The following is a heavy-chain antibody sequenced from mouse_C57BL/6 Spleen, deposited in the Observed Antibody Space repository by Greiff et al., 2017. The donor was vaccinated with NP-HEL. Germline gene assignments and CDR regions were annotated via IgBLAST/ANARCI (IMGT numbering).Heavy chain of an antibody. CDR1: GFNIKDDY. CDR3: TRGLGRGLYYFDY. Sequence: EVKLQQSGAELVRPGASVKLSCTASGFNIKDDYMHWVKQRPEQGLEWIGWIDPENGDTEYASKFQGKATITADTSSNTAYLQLSSLTSEDTAVYYCTRGLGRGLYYFDYWGQGTTLTVSS. V-gene: IGHV14-4*01. D-gene: IGHD4-1*01. J-gene: IGHJ2*01. CDR2: IDPENGDT.